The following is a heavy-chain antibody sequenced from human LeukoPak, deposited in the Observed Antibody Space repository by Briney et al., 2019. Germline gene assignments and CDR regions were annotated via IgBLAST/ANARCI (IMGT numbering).Heavy chain of an antibody. D-gene: IGHD6-19*01. CDR1: GFTFSSYW. V-gene: IGHV3-7*03. J-gene: IGHJ4*02. CDR2: INHNGNVN. Sequence: GGSLRLSCAASGFTFSSYWMNWARQAPGKGLEWVASINHNGNVNYYVDSVKGRFTISRDNAKNSLYLQMNSLRAEDTAVYYCAKDRIREQWLAREDPLFDYWGQGTLVTVSS. CDR3: AKDRIREQWLAREDPLFDY.